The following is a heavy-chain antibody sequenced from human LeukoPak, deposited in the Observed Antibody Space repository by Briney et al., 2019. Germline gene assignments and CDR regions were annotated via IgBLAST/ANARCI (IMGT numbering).Heavy chain of an antibody. CDR1: GYTFTSYY. Sequence: ASVKVSCKAPGYTFTSYYMHWVRQAPGQGLEWMGIINPSGGSTSYAQKFQGRVTMTRDTSISTAYMELSRLRSDDTAVYYCARGIYSSGWSDYWGQGTLVTVSS. CDR3: ARGIYSSGWSDY. J-gene: IGHJ4*02. CDR2: INPSGGST. V-gene: IGHV1-46*01. D-gene: IGHD6-19*01.